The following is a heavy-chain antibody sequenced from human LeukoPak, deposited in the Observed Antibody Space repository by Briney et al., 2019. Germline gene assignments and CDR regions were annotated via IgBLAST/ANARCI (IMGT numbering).Heavy chain of an antibody. J-gene: IGHJ5*02. CDR3: ARLYSSSSYNWFDP. CDR1: GGPFSGYY. CDR2: INHSGST. Sequence: SETLSLTCAVYGGPFSGYYWSWIRQPPGKGLEWIGEINHSGSTNYNPSLKSRVTISVDTSKNQFSLKLSSVTAADTAVYYCARLYSSSSYNWFDPWGQGTLVTVSP. D-gene: IGHD6-13*01. V-gene: IGHV4-34*01.